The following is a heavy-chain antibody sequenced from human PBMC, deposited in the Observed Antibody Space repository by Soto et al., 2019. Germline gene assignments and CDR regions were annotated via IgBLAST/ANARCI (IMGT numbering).Heavy chain of an antibody. Sequence: PSETLSLTCTVSGASITSYYWTWIRQPPGKELEWIGYIYYTGRTNCNPSLKSRVTMSVDTSKNQFSLRLSSVTAADTAVYYCARDLTIGGFFDPWGQGSLVTGSS. CDR1: GASITSYY. CDR2: IYYTGRT. J-gene: IGHJ5*02. V-gene: IGHV4-59*01. D-gene: IGHD3-10*01. CDR3: ARDLTIGGFFDP.